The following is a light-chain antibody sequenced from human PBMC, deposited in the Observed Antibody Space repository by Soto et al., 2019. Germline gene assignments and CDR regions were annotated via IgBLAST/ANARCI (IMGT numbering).Light chain of an antibody. CDR3: QQTYYTPHT. CDR2: AAT. V-gene: IGKV1-39*01. CDR1: QHIAIY. J-gene: IGKJ2*01. Sequence: DIQMTQSPSSLSAFVGDRVNITCRTSQHIAIYLNWYQQKPGKAPNLLIYAATSLHSGVSSRFSGSGSGTDFTLTVSSLQPEDCATYYCQQTYYTPHTFGQGTSLELK.